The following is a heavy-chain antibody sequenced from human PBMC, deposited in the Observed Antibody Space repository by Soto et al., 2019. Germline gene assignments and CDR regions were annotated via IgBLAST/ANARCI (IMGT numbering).Heavy chain of an antibody. D-gene: IGHD3-9*01. V-gene: IGHV1-18*04. CDR3: ARAPFHYYDILTGYYFDY. J-gene: IGHJ4*02. CDR1: GYTFTSYG. Sequence: AAVKVSCKASGYTFTSYGISWVRQAPGQGLEWMGWISAYNGNTNYAQKLQGRVTMTTDTSTSTAYMELRSLRSDDTAVYYCARAPFHYYDILTGYYFDYWGQGTLVTVYS. CDR2: ISAYNGNT.